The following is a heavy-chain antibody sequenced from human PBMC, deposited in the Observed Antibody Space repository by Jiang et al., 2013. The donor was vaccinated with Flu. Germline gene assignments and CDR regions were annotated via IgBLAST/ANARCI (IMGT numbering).Heavy chain of an antibody. V-gene: IGHV2-5*02. CDR1: GFSVDSHGEG. J-gene: IGHJ3*01. Sequence: SGFSVDSHGEGVGWIRQPPGKALEWLALLYWGDDERYRPSLRTRLTITKGTSKNQVVLIMTNVDPADTARYFCAHRRGEWGAFDVWGQGTMVTVSS. D-gene: IGHD2-8*01. CDR3: AHRRGEWGAFDV. CDR2: LYWGDDE.